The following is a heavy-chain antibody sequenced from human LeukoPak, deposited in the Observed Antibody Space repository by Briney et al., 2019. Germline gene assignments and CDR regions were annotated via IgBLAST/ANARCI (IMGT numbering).Heavy chain of an antibody. CDR2: IYPGESDT. Sequence: RGGSLKISCQGSGCIFNRYWIGRGRQLPGKGEEWMGIIYPGESDTRYRPSFQGQVNISAEKYISTAYLQWSSLKASYTAMYYCAGVYYDSSGWDAFDIWGQGTMVTVSS. CDR3: AGVYYDSSGWDAFDI. J-gene: IGHJ3*02. V-gene: IGHV5-51*01. D-gene: IGHD3-22*01. CDR1: GCIFNRYW.